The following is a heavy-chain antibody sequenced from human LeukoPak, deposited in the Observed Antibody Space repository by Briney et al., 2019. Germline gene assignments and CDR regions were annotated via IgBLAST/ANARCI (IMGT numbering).Heavy chain of an antibody. CDR1: GFTFSSYG. CDR3: ARSPERTTVIHYYYYYMDV. D-gene: IGHD4-17*01. Sequence: PGGSLRLSCAASGFTFSSYGMSWVRQAPGKGLEWVSAISGSGGSTYYADSVKGRFTISRDNSKNTLYLQMNSLRAEDTAVYYCARSPERTTVIHYYYYYMDVWGKGTTVTISS. CDR2: ISGSGGST. V-gene: IGHV3-23*01. J-gene: IGHJ6*03.